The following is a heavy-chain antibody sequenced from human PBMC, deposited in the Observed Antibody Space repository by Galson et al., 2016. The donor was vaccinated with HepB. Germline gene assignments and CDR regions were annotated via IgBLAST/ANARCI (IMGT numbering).Heavy chain of an antibody. D-gene: IGHD3-16*01. V-gene: IGHV4-4*02. CDR2: IYHTGTT. CDR3: ARAAVVPGARMLFDP. CDR1: GASISDSTW. Sequence: SETLSLTCAVSGASISDSTWWTWVRQVPEKGLEWIGEIYHTGTTNNNPFLSSRFTLSVDKSRNEFSLNVTSVTAADTAVYFCARAAVVPGARMLFDPWGQGILVTVSS. J-gene: IGHJ5*02.